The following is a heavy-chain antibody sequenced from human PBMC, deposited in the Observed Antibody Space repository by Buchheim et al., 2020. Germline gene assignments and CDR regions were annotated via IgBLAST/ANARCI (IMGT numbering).Heavy chain of an antibody. D-gene: IGHD5/OR15-5a*01. CDR3: NTALS. V-gene: IGHV3-15*01. CDR2: INGKTDGGTT. CDR1: GFTFSNAW. J-gene: IGHJ4*02. Sequence: EVQLVESGGGLVKPGGSLRLSCAASGFTFSNAWMRWVRQAPGKGLEWVGRINGKTDGGTTDYAAPVKGRFIIPRDDSNNTLYLQMNSLKTEDTAVYYCNTALSWGQRTL.